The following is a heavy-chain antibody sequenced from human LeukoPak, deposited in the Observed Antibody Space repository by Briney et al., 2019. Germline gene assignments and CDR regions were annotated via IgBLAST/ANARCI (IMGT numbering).Heavy chain of an antibody. CDR3: AKSGSCSSTSCFRDY. Sequence: GGSLRLSCAASGFTFSSYAMNWVRQAPGKGLEWVSTLSGSGGSTYYADSVKGRFTISRDNSKNTLYLQMNSLRAEDTAIYYCAKSGSCSSTSCFRDYWGQGTLVTVSS. D-gene: IGHD2-2*03. CDR1: GFTFSSYA. V-gene: IGHV3-23*01. CDR2: LSGSGGST. J-gene: IGHJ4*02.